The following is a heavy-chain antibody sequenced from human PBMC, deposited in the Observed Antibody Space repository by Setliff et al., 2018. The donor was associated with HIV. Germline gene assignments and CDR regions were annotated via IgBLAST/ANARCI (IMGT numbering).Heavy chain of an antibody. D-gene: IGHD2-21*02. CDR3: AICGGDCYSLDY. CDR2: IYTSGSN. Sequence: SETLSLTCTVSGGSISGYYWSWIRQPPGKGLEWIGYIYTSGSNNYNPSLKNRVTISVDTSKNTFSLKLSYVAAADTAVYYCAICGGDCYSLDYWGQGTLVTVSS. J-gene: IGHJ4*02. CDR1: GGSISGYY. V-gene: IGHV4-4*08.